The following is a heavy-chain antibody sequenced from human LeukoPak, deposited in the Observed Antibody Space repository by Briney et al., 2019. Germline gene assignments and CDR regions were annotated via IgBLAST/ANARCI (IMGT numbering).Heavy chain of an antibody. V-gene: IGHV3-74*01. CDR2: INSDGSST. J-gene: IGHJ4*02. CDR3: ARDLRLWFGESPFDY. CDR1: GFTFSSYW. D-gene: IGHD3-10*01. Sequence: GGSLRLSCAASGFTFSSYWMHWVRQAPGKGLVWVSRINSDGSSTSYAGSVKGRFTISGDNAKNTLYLQMNSLRAEDTAVYYCARDLRLWFGESPFDYWGQGTLVTVSS.